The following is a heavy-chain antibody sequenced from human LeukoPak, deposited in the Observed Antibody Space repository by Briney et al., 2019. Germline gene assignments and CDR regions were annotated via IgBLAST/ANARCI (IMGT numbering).Heavy chain of an antibody. D-gene: IGHD2-2*02. CDR2: IWYDGSNK. J-gene: IGHJ5*02. CDR1: GFTFSSYG. Sequence: GSLRLSCAASGFTFSSYGMHWVRQAPGKGLEWVAVIWYDGSNKYYADSVKGRFTISRDNSKNTLYLQMNSLRAEDTAVYYCARDYPGYCSSTSCYIGGNWFDPWGQGTLVTVSS. CDR3: ARDYPGYCSSTSCYIGGNWFDP. V-gene: IGHV3-33*01.